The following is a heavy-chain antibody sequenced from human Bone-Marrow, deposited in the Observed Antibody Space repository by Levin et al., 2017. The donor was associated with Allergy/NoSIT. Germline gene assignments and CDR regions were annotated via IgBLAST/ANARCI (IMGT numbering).Heavy chain of an antibody. J-gene: IGHJ4*02. CDR3: VRDDGGASADY. D-gene: IGHD5-24*01. Sequence: RASETLSLTCAVSGDSISSDIYHWGWIRQPPGEGLEWIGTMKHGQGPSYTPSLKSRVTILLDTSKNQFSLNVRSVTAADTAVYYCVRDDGGASADYWGQGTLVTVSS. V-gene: IGHV4-39*07. CDR2: MKHGQGP. CDR1: GDSISSDIYH.